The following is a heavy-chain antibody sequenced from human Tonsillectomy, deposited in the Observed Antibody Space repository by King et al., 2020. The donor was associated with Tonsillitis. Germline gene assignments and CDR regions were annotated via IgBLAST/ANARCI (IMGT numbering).Heavy chain of an antibody. J-gene: IGHJ4*02. CDR2: IDHSGSA. V-gene: IGHV4-38-2*02. CDR1: GYSLTSGYY. CDR3: ARDPLQDTSGPEF. D-gene: IGHD3-22*01. Sequence: VQLQESGPGLVKPSETLSLTCAVSGYSLTSGYYWGWIRQPPGKGLECLGSIDHSGSAYYNPSLQSRVTLSVNTSKNEFSLKLSSVTAADTAVYYCARDPLQDTSGPEFWGQGTLVTVSS.